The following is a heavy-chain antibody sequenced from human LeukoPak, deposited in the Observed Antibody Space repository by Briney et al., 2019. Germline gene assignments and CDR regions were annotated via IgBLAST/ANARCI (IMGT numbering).Heavy chain of an antibody. D-gene: IGHD5-24*01. CDR3: ARGSYRARDAYNFFDY. Sequence: SVKVSCKASGGTFSNYAISWVRQAPGQGLEWMGGIIPIFAAPNYAQKFQGRVTITTDESTSTAYMELSSLRSEDTAVYYCARGSYRARDAYNFFDYWGQGTLVAVSS. CDR2: IIPIFAAP. V-gene: IGHV1-69*05. J-gene: IGHJ4*02. CDR1: GGTFSNYA.